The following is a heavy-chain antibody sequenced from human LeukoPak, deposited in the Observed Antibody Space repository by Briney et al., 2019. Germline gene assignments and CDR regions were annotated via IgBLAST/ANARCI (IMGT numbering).Heavy chain of an antibody. CDR3: AKDKWSGAVKFNWFDP. CDR2: ISWNSGHI. V-gene: IGHV3-9*01. CDR1: GFTFDDYA. Sequence: GRSLRLSCAASGFTFDDYAMHWVRQTPGKGLEWVSGISWNSGHIGYADSVKGRFTISRDNAKNSLYLQMNSLRAEDTALYYCAKDKWSGAVKFNWFDPWAQGTLVTVSS. D-gene: IGHD6-19*01. J-gene: IGHJ5*02.